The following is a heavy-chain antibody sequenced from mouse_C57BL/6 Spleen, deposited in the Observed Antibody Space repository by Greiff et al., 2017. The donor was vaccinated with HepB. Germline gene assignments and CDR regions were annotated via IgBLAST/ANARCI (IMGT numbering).Heavy chain of an antibody. CDR1: GFTFSDYY. CDR2: INYDGSST. J-gene: IGHJ1*03. V-gene: IGHV5-16*01. CDR3: GREGVYYGSSWYFDV. D-gene: IGHD1-1*01. Sequence: EVKLMESEGGLVQPGSSMKLSCTASGFTFSDYYMAWVRQVPEKGLEWVANINYDGSSTYYLDSLKSRFIISRDNAKNILYLQMSSLKSEDTATYYCGREGVYYGSSWYFDVWGRGTTVTVSS.